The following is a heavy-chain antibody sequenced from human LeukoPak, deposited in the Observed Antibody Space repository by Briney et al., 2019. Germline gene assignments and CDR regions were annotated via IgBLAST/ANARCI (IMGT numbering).Heavy chain of an antibody. CDR1: GGSISSSSYY. D-gene: IGHD3-10*01. J-gene: IGHJ5*02. CDR2: IYYSGST. CDR3: ARGKVGVTMVRGVSSWFDP. V-gene: IGHV4-39*07. Sequence: SQTLSLTCTVSGGSISSSSYYWGWIRQPPGKGLEWIGSIYYSGSTYYNPSLKSRVTISVDTSKNQFSLKLSSVTAADTAAYYCARGKVGVTMVRGVSSWFDPWGQGTPVTVSS.